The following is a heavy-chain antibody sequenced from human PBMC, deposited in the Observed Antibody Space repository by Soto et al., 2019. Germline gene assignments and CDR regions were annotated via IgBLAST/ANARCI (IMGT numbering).Heavy chain of an antibody. Sequence: EVQLVESGGALVQPGGSLRLSCSVSGFTFSNYAMHWVRQAPGKGLEYISGITSDGDSTWHADSVKDRFTISRDNSKNTLYLQMSSLRVDDTAKYYCVKGNQQLRYYFEFWGPGTLLTVSS. CDR1: GFTFSNYA. CDR2: ITSDGDST. V-gene: IGHV3-64D*06. CDR3: VKGNQQLRYYFEF. J-gene: IGHJ4*01. D-gene: IGHD6-13*01.